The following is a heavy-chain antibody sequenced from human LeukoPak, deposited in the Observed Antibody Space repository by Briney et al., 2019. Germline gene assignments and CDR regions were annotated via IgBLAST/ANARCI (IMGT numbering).Heavy chain of an antibody. CDR2: ISSNGGST. Sequence: PGGSLRLSCSASGFTFSSYAMHWVRQAPGKGLEYVSAISSNGGSTYYADSVKGRFTISRDNSKNTLYLQMNSLRAEDTAVYYCAKSTLGGSYYFTYFDYWGQGTLVTVSS. V-gene: IGHV3-64*04. CDR3: AKSTLGGSYYFTYFDY. J-gene: IGHJ4*02. D-gene: IGHD1-26*01. CDR1: GFTFSSYA.